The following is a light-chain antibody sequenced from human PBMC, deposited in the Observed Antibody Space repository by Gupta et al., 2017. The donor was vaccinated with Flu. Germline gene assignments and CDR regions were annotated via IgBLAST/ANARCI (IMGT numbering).Light chain of an antibody. J-gene: IGLJ1*01. V-gene: IGLV2-11*01. CDR2: DVT. CDR3: SSHAGRVTWV. CDR1: SNDVGGYDR. Sequence: QSRSTQPRSLYGCSGPSATISCTGTSNDVGGYDRVSWYKQRPGKAPKLILYDVTERPSGVPDRFSGSKSGNTASLTISGLQADDEADYYCSSHAGRVTWVFGTGTTVTVL.